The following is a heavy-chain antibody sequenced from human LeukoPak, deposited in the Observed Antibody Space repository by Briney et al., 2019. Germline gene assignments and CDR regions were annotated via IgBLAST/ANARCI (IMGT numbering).Heavy chain of an antibody. D-gene: IGHD3-3*01. Sequence: SETLSLTCAVYGGSFSGYYWSWLRQPPGKGLEWIGEINHSGSANYNPSLKSRVTISVDTSKNQFSLKLSSVTAADTAVYYCARGDANCDFWSGYYTSYYYMDVWGKGTTVTVSS. J-gene: IGHJ6*03. CDR1: GGSFSGYY. V-gene: IGHV4-34*01. CDR3: ARGDANCDFWSGYYTSYYYMDV. CDR2: INHSGSA.